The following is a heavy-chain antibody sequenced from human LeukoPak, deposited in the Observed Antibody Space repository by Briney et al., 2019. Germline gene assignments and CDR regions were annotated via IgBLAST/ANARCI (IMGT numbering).Heavy chain of an antibody. D-gene: IGHD2-15*01. CDR2: IYHSGST. CDR3: ARHPASTGFSNWSDP. V-gene: IGHV4-38-2*01. J-gene: IGHJ5*02. CDR1: GYSISSGYY. Sequence: PSETLSLTCAVSGYSISSGYYWGWIRQPPGKGLEWIGSIYHSGSTYYNPSLKSRVTISVDTSKNQFSLKLSSVTAADTAVYYCARHPASTGFSNWSDPWGQGTLVTVSS.